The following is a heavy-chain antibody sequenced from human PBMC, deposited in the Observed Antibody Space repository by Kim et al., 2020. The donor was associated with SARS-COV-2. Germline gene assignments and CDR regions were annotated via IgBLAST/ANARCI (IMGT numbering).Heavy chain of an antibody. D-gene: IGHD6-19*01. J-gene: IGHJ4*02. V-gene: IGHV4-59*01. CDR1: GGSISSYY. CDR3: ARESIIAVAGIHYFDY. CDR2: IYYSGST. Sequence: SETLSLTCTVSGGSISSYYWSWIRQPPGKGLEWIGYIYYSGSTNYNPSLKSRVTISVDTSKNQFSLKLSSVTAADTAVYYCARESIIAVAGIHYFDYWGQGTLVTVSS.